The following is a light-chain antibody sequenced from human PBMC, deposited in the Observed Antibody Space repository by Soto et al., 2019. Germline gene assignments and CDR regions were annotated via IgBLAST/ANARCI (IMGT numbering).Light chain of an antibody. Sequence: QSALTQPASVSGSPEQSITISCTGTSSDVGGYDYVFWYQQPPGKAPKLMIYDVSNWPSGVSNRFSGSKSGNTASLTISGLQAEDEADYYCSSYTSSGTLVFGTGTKVTVL. CDR3: SSYTSSGTLV. CDR1: SSDVGGYDY. CDR2: DVS. V-gene: IGLV2-14*01. J-gene: IGLJ1*01.